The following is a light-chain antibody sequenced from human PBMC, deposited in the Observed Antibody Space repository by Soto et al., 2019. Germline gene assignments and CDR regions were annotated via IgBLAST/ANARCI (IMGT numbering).Light chain of an antibody. CDR3: QQYNTYLS. J-gene: IGKJ1*01. CDR2: HAS. V-gene: IGKV1-5*01. CDR1: QSIGPW. Sequence: DIHMTQSPSTLSSSVGNRVTISFRASQSIGPWLAWYQQKPGKAPTLLIYHASSLESGVPSRFSGSGSGTEFTLTISSLQPDDVATYYCQQYNTYLSFGQGTKVDIK.